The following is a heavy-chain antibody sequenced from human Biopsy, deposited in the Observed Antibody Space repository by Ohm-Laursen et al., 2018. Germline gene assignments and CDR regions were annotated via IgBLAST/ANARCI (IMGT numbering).Heavy chain of an antibody. D-gene: IGHD3-10*01. V-gene: IGHV4-39*01. CDR1: GGFISSSSYY. CDR3: AGSVDITVVRGYYFDF. CDR2: ISYTGST. J-gene: IGHJ4*02. Sequence: SETLSLTCTVSGGFISSSSYYWGWIRQPPGKGLEWIGSISYTGSTHDNPSLTSRVTISVDTSKNQFSLKLYSLTAADTAVYYCAGSVDITVVRGYYFDFWGQGTLVTVSS.